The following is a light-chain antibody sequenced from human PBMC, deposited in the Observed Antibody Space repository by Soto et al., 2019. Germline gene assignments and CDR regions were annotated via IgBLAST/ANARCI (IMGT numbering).Light chain of an antibody. CDR1: QSVSSSY. Sequence: EILFTQSPGTLSLSPGERATLSCRASQSVSSSYLAWYQQKPGQAPRLLIYGASSRATGIPARFSGSGSGTEFTLTISSLQSEDFAVYYCQQYNNWPPITFGQGTRLEIK. CDR2: GAS. CDR3: QQYNNWPPIT. V-gene: IGKV3-15*01. J-gene: IGKJ5*01.